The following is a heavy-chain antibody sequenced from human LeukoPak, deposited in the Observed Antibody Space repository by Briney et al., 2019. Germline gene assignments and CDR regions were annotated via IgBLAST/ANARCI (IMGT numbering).Heavy chain of an antibody. V-gene: IGHV3-21*01. J-gene: IGHJ3*02. D-gene: IGHD3-10*02. CDR1: GFTFSSYS. CDR2: ISSSSSYI. CDR3: ARGVFNAFDI. Sequence: GGSLRLSCAASGFTFSSYSMNWVRQAPGKGLEWVSSISSSSSYIYYPDSVKGRFTISRDNAKNSLYLQMNSLRAEDTAVYYCARGVFNAFDIWGQGTMVTVSS.